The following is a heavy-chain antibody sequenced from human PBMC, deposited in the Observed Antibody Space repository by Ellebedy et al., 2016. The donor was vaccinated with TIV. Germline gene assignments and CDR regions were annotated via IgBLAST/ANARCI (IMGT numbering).Heavy chain of an antibody. J-gene: IGHJ6*02. Sequence: GESLKISCAASGFTFRSYWLSWVRQPPGKGLEWVANIKQDGSEKYYVDSGKGRFTISRDNAKNSLYLQMNSLRAEDTAVYYCARAAENDQLKAAYYYYGMDVWGQGTTVTVSS. D-gene: IGHD5-24*01. CDR3: ARAAENDQLKAAYYYYGMDV. CDR2: IKQDGSEK. CDR1: GFTFRSYW. V-gene: IGHV3-7*03.